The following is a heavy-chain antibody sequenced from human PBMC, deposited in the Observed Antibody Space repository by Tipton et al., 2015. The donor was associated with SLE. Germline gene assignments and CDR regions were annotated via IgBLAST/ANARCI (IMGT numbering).Heavy chain of an antibody. CDR1: GGSITGYH. CDR3: ARSGYDATGYFMNYFDY. Sequence: TLSLTCSVSGGSITGYHWSWIRQPPGKGLEWIGYVYYTGTTNYDPSLRSRVTMSADTSRNQFSLRLSAVTTADTAVYYCARSGYDATGYFMNYFDYWGQGAPCTASS. V-gene: IGHV4-59*01. J-gene: IGHJ4*02. D-gene: IGHD3-22*01. CDR2: VYYTGTT.